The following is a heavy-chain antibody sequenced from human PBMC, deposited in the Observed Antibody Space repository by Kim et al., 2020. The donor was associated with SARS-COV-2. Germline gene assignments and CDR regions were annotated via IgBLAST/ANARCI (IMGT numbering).Heavy chain of an antibody. V-gene: IGHV1-46*01. Sequence: ASVKVSCKASGYTFTSYYMHWVRQAPGQGLEWMGIINPSGGSTSYAQKFQGRVTMTRETSTSTVYMELSSLTSEDTAVYYCARRQPAYYYYGMDVWGQGTTVTVAS. CDR1: GYTFTSYY. J-gene: IGHJ6*02. CDR2: INPSGGST. CDR3: ARRQPAYYYYGMDV.